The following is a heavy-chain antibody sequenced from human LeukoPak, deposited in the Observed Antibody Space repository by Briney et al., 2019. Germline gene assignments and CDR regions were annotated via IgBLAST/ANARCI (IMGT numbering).Heavy chain of an antibody. Sequence: PSETLSLTCAVYGGSFSGYYWNWIRQPPGKGLEWIGEINHRGSTNYNPSLKSRVSISVDTSKNQFSLKLSSVTAADTAVYYCARGRNTYDYVWGSYRPPDYWGQGTLVTVSS. CDR3: ARGRNTYDYVWGSYRPPDY. CDR1: GGSFSGYY. J-gene: IGHJ4*02. CDR2: INHRGST. V-gene: IGHV4-34*01. D-gene: IGHD3-16*02.